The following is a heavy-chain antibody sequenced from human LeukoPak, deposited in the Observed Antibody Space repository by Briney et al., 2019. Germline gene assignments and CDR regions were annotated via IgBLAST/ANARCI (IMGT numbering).Heavy chain of an antibody. Sequence: GGSLRLSCAASGFTFSSYWMSWVRQAPGKGLEWVANIKQDGSEKYYVDSVKGRFTISRDNAKNSLYLQMNSLRAEDTAVYYCARDRAVRGVITYYYYYYMDVWGKGTTVTISS. CDR2: IKQDGSEK. J-gene: IGHJ6*03. D-gene: IGHD3-10*01. V-gene: IGHV3-7*01. CDR3: ARDRAVRGVITYYYYYYMDV. CDR1: GFTFSSYW.